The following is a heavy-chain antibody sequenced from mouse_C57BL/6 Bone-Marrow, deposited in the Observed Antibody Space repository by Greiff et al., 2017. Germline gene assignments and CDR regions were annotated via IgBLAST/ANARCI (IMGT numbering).Heavy chain of an antibody. CDR3: ARREVLLPAY. CDR2: IDPSDSYT. CDR1: GYTFTSYW. J-gene: IGHJ3*01. Sequence: QVQLQQPVAELVKPGASVKLSCTASGYTFTSYWMQWVKQRPGQGLEWIGEIDPSDSYTNSNQKFKGKATLTVDTSSSTAYMQLSSLTSEDSAVYYCARREVLLPAYWGQGTLVTVSA. D-gene: IGHD1-1*01. V-gene: IGHV1-50*01.